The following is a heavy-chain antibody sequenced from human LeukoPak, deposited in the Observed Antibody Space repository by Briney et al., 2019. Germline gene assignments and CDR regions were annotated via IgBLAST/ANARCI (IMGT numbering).Heavy chain of an antibody. CDR2: IRYDGSNK. Sequence: PGGSLRLSCAASRFTFSSYGMHWVRQAPGKGLEWVAFIRYDGSNKYYADSVKGRFTISRDNSKNTLYLQMNSLRAEDTAVYYCAKGLSWYYDFWSGYSHFDYWGQGTLVTVSS. V-gene: IGHV3-30*02. J-gene: IGHJ4*02. CDR3: AKGLSWYYDFWSGYSHFDY. D-gene: IGHD3-3*01. CDR1: RFTFSSYG.